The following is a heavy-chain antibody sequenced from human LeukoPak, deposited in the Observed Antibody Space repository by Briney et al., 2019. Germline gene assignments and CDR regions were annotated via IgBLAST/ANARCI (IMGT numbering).Heavy chain of an antibody. J-gene: IGHJ4*02. CDR1: GYTFTSYD. Sequence: ASVKVSFKASGYTFTSYDINWVRQATGQRLEWMGWMNPNSGNTGYAQKFQGRVTMTRNTSISTAYMELSSLRSEDTAVYYCAIVGELARSIDYWGQGTLVTVSS. CDR2: MNPNSGNT. D-gene: IGHD3-10*01. CDR3: AIVGELARSIDY. V-gene: IGHV1-8*01.